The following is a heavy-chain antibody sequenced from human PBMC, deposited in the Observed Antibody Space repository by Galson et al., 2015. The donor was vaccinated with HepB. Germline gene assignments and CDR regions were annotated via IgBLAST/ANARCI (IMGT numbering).Heavy chain of an antibody. CDR1: GFTFSTYA. V-gene: IGHV3-7*03. CDR3: ARDVNWNLDS. CDR2: INPDGSEK. D-gene: IGHD1-1*01. Sequence: SLRLSCAASGFTFSTYAMHWVRQAPGKGLEWVANINPDGSEKYYVASLKGRFTISRDNAKNSLYLQMDSLRAEDTAVYYCARDVNWNLDSWGQGTLVTVSS. J-gene: IGHJ4*02.